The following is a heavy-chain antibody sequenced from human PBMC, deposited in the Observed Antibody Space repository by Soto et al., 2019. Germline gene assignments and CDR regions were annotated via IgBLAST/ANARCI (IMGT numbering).Heavy chain of an antibody. D-gene: IGHD3-22*01. V-gene: IGHV5-10-1*01. CDR2: IDPSDSQT. CDR3: ARQIYDSDTGPNFQYYFES. J-gene: IGHJ4*02. CDR1: GYGFAGYW. Sequence: GESLKISCKGSGYGFAGYWITWVRQKPGKGLEWMGRIDPSDSQTYYSPSFRGHVTISVTKSITTVFLQWSSLRASDTAMYYFARQIYDSDTGPNFQYYFESWGQGTPVTVSS.